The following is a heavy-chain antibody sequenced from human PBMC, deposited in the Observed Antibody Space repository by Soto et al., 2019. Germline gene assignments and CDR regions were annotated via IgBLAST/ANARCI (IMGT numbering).Heavy chain of an antibody. Sequence: PVGSLRLSCAASGFTFSSYWMSWVRQAPGKGLEWVANIKQDGSEKYYVDSVKGRFTISRDNAKSSLYLQMNSLRAEDTAVYYCARVFHIMVTFGGVCAGGMDVWGQVTTVTVYS. CDR3: ARVFHIMVTFGGVCAGGMDV. CDR1: GFTFSSYW. CDR2: IKQDGSEK. D-gene: IGHD3-16*01. V-gene: IGHV3-7*03. J-gene: IGHJ6*02.